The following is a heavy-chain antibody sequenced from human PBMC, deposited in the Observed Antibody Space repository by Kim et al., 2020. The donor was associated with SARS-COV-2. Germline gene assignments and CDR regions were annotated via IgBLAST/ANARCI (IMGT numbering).Heavy chain of an antibody. CDR2: INHSGST. V-gene: IGHV4-34*01. Sequence: SETLSLTCAVYGGSFSGYYWSWIRQPPGKGLEWIGEINHSGSTNYNPSLKSRVTISVDTSKNQFSLKLSSVTAADTAVYYCARERPGGTMIVVGGMDYGMDVWGQGTTVTVSS. CDR1: GGSFSGYY. J-gene: IGHJ6*02. CDR3: ARERPGGTMIVVGGMDYGMDV. D-gene: IGHD3-22*01.